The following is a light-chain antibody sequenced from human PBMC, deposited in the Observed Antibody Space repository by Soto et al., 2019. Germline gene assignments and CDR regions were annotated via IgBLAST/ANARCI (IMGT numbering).Light chain of an antibody. CDR2: GVS. Sequence: EVVMTQSPATLSVSPGERATLSCRASQSVSSNLAWYQQYPGQAPRLLMYGVSTRASGIPARFSGSGSGTEFTLTISSLQSEDFALYYCQYNNNWPPTWTFGQGTRVEIK. CDR3: QYNNNWPPTWT. J-gene: IGKJ1*01. CDR1: QSVSSN. V-gene: IGKV3-15*01.